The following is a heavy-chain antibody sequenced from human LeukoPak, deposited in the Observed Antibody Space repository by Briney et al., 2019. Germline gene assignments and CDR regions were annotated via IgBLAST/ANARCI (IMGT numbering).Heavy chain of an antibody. D-gene: IGHD3-16*01. J-gene: IGHJ4*02. V-gene: IGHV1-18*01. CDR1: GYTFTSYG. CDR3: ARDLVSLFTGYDQKYYFDY. Sequence: GASVKVSCKASGYTFTSYGISWVRQAPGQGLEWMGWISAYTGNTNYAQKLQGRVTMTTDTSTSTAYMELRSLRSDDTAVYYCARDLVSLFTGYDQKYYFDYWGQGTLVTVSS. CDR2: ISAYTGNT.